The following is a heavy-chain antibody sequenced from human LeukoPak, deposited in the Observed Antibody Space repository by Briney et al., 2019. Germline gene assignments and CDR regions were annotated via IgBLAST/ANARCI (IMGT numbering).Heavy chain of an antibody. J-gene: IGHJ4*02. CDR2: ISGSGGST. V-gene: IGHV3-23*01. D-gene: IGHD3-10*01. CDR1: GFTFSSYA. Sequence: GGTLRLSCAASGFTFSSYAMSWVRQAPGKGLEWVSAISGSGGSTYYADSVKGRFTISRDNSKNTLYLQMNSLRAEDTAVYYCAKDWGWFGELLDYWGQGTLVTVSS. CDR3: AKDWGWFGELLDY.